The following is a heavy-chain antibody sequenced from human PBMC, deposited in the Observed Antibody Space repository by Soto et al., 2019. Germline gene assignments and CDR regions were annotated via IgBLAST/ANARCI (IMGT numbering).Heavy chain of an antibody. V-gene: IGHV3-21*01. CDR1: GFTFSTYS. CDR2: ISSRSDI. J-gene: IGHJ6*02. CDR3: AREYTAWPLAYGLDV. Sequence: GGSLRLSCVGSGFTFSTYSINWVRQAPGKGLEWVSSISSRSDIYYADSVKGRFTISRDNAKNSVSPQMNSLRAEDTAVYYCAREYTAWPLAYGLDVWGQGTTVT. D-gene: IGHD2-2*02.